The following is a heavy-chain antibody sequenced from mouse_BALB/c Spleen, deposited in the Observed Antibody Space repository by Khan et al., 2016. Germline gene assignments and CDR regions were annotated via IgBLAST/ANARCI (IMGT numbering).Heavy chain of an antibody. D-gene: IGHD3-2*01. CDR3: ANSGRQLGLPDY. J-gene: IGHJ2*01. Sequence: QIQLVQSGPELKKPGETVKISCKASGYMFTNYGMNWVKQAPGKGFKWMGWINTNTGESTYAEDFKGRFALSLESSASTAYLQINNLKNEDTATYFGANSGRQLGLPDYWGQGTTLTVAS. V-gene: IGHV9-3*02. CDR1: GYMFTNYG. CDR2: INTNTGES.